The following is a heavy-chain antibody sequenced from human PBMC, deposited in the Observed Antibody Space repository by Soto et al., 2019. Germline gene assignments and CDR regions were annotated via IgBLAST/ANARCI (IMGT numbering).Heavy chain of an antibody. CDR3: AKSGGDHYYYYYMDV. Sequence: GGSLRLSCAASGFTFSSCAMSWVRQAPGKGLEWVSAISGSGGSTYYADSVKGRFTISRDNSRNTLYLQMNSLRAEDTALYYCAKSGGDHYYYYYMDVWGKGTTVTVSS. V-gene: IGHV3-23*01. J-gene: IGHJ6*03. D-gene: IGHD2-21*02. CDR1: GFTFSSCA. CDR2: ISGSGGST.